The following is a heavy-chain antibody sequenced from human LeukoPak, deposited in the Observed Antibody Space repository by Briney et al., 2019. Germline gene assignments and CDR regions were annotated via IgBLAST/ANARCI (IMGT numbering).Heavy chain of an antibody. V-gene: IGHV4-4*09. CDR3: ARSFGATSNWFDP. CDR2: IYTSGST. Sequence: SETLSLTCTVSGGSISSYYWSWIRQPPGKGLEWIGYIYTSGSTNYNPSLKSRVTIPVDTSKNQFSLKLSSVTAADTAVYYCARSFGATSNWFDPWGQGTLVTVSS. CDR1: GGSISSYY. D-gene: IGHD3-10*01. J-gene: IGHJ5*02.